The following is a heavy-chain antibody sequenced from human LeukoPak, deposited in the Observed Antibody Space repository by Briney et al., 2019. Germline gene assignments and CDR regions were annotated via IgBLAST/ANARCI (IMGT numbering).Heavy chain of an antibody. V-gene: IGHV1-18*01. CDR2: ISAYNGNT. D-gene: IGHD3-22*01. J-gene: IGHJ4*02. CDR1: GYTFTSYG. Sequence: ASVKVSCEASGYTFTSYGISWVRQAPGQGLEWMGRISAYNGNTNYAQKLQGRVTMTTDTSTSTAYMELRSLRSDDTAVYYCARAGYYDSSGYYNDYWGQGTLVTVSS. CDR3: ARAGYYDSSGYYNDY.